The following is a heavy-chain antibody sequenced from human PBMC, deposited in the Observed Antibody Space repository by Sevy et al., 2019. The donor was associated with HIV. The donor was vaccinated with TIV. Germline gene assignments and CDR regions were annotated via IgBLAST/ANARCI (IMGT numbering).Heavy chain of an antibody. CDR3: TTLGRSRVKTKYSSGYFDY. CDR1: GFTFSNAW. CDR2: IKSKTDGGTT. J-gene: IGHJ4*02. D-gene: IGHD6-19*01. V-gene: IGHV3-15*01. Sequence: GGSLRLSCAASGFTFSNAWMSWVRQAPGKGLEWVGRIKSKTDGGTTEYAAPVKGRFTISRDDSKNTLYLQMNSLKTEDTAVYYCTTLGRSRVKTKYSSGYFDYWGQGTLVTVSS.